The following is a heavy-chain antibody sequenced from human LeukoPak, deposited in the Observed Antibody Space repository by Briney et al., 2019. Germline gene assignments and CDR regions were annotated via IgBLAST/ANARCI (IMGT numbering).Heavy chain of an antibody. V-gene: IGHV3-48*03. D-gene: IGHD3-16*01. Sequence: GGSLRLSCAASGFTFSSYEMNWVRQAPGKGLEWVSYISSSGSTIYYADSVKGRFTISRDNAKNSLYLQMNSLRAEDTAVYHCARDEGDYVWGSLSIWGQGTLVTVSS. J-gene: IGHJ4*02. CDR2: ISSSGSTI. CDR3: ARDEGDYVWGSLSI. CDR1: GFTFSSYE.